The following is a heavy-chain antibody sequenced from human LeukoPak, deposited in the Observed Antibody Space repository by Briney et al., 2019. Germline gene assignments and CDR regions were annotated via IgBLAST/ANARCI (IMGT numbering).Heavy chain of an antibody. V-gene: IGHV4-4*08. CDR3: ARGDLGYCSGGSCYGDWFDP. D-gene: IGHD2-15*01. CDR1: GGSISLYY. CDR2: IYPTGTT. J-gene: IGHJ5*02. Sequence: SETLSLTCTVSGGSISLYYWSWIRQPPGKGLEWIAYIYPTGTTNYNPSLRSRVTISVDTSKNQFSLKLSSVTAADTAVYYCARGDLGYCSGGSCYGDWFDPWGQGTLVTVSS.